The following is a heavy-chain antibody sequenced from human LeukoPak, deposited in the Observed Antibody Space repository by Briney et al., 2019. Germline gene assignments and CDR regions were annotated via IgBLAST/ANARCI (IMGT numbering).Heavy chain of an antibody. CDR3: ARQPTVKRGAVGSNFDY. CDR2: IYYNDIT. CDR1: GGLITTSIHY. J-gene: IGHJ4*02. V-gene: IGHV4-39*01. Sequence: SETLSLTCSVSGGLITTSIHYWAWIRQPPGKGLEWIACIYYNDITYYNASLESRVTMSVDTSTNQFSLRLRSVSAADTSVYYCARQPTVKRGAVGSNFDYWGRGTLVSVSS. D-gene: IGHD6-19*01.